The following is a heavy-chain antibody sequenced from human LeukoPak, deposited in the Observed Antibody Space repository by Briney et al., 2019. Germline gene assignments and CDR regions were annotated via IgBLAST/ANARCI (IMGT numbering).Heavy chain of an antibody. J-gene: IGHJ4*02. D-gene: IGHD3-10*01. Sequence: ASVKVSCKASGGTFSSYAISWVRQAPGQGLEWMGWISAYNGNTNYAQKLQGRVTMTTDTSTSTAYMELRSLRSDDTAVYYCARGPVRITMVRGVIGLPLDYWGQGTLVTVSS. V-gene: IGHV1-18*01. CDR2: ISAYNGNT. CDR1: GGTFSSYA. CDR3: ARGPVRITMVRGVIGLPLDY.